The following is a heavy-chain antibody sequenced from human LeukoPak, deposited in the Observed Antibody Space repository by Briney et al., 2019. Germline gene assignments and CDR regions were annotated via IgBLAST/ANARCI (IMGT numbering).Heavy chain of an antibody. CDR3: ARVGTYCSGGSCYDPPYNWFDP. CDR1: GGSFSGYY. CDR2: INHSGST. D-gene: IGHD2-15*01. V-gene: IGHV4-34*01. Sequence: PSETLSLTCAVYGGSFSGYYWSWIRQPPGKGLEWIGEINHSGSTNYNPSLKSRVTISVDTSKNQFSPKLSSVTAADTAVYYCARVGTYCSGGSCYDPPYNWFDPWGQGTLVTVSS. J-gene: IGHJ5*02.